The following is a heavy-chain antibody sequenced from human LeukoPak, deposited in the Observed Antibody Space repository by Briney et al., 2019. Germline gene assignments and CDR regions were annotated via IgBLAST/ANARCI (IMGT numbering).Heavy chain of an antibody. J-gene: IGHJ4*02. CDR2: INWNGGST. Sequence: GGSLRLSCAASGFTFDDYGMSWVRQAPGKGLERVSGINWNGGSTGYADSVKGRFTISRGNAKNSLYLQMNSLRAEDTALYYCASGGIYYGAAFDFWGQGTLVTVSS. CDR3: ASGGIYYGAAFDF. CDR1: GFTFDDYG. V-gene: IGHV3-20*04. D-gene: IGHD1-26*01.